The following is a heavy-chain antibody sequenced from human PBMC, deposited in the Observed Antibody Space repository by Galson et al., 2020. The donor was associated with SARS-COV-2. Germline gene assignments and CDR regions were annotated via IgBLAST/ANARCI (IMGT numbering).Heavy chain of an antibody. J-gene: IGHJ4*02. D-gene: IGHD6-19*01. CDR3: AKKTYTGWYGHFYS. CDR2: IDGSAERP. Sequence: GESLKISCAASGFTFSSYGMSWVRQAPGKGLEWVSGIDGSAERPYYADSVRGRFTISRDNSKNTLYLQMNSLGAEDTAIYYCAKKTYTGWYGHFYSLSPGTLVTLSS. V-gene: IGHV3-23*01. CDR1: GFTFSSYG.